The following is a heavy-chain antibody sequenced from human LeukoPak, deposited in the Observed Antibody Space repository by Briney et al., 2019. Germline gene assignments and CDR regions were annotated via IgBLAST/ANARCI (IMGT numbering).Heavy chain of an antibody. Sequence: GGSLRLSCAASGFTFSSYSMNWVRQAPGKGLEWVSFISTSRTTIYYADSVKGRFTVSRDNVKNSLYLQMNSLRAEDTAVYYCARDWALDTWGQGTLVTVSS. CDR2: ISTSRTTI. J-gene: IGHJ4*02. CDR1: GFTFSSYS. CDR3: ARDWALDT. D-gene: IGHD1-1*01. V-gene: IGHV3-48*01.